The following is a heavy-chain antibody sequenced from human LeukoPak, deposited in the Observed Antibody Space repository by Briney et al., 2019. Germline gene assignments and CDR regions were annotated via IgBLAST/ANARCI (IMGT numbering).Heavy chain of an antibody. D-gene: IGHD1-1*01. CDR3: ASEQPGRYIHY. V-gene: IGHV1-46*01. CDR1: VYTHILNR. J-gene: IGHJ4*02. CDR2: SNPSGVGT. Sequence: GASVKVSFKESVYTHILNRLHWLRPAPGQGLEWMGVSNPSGVGTNYAQKFQGRVTMTRDTSTTTVYMELSSLRSEDTDVYYCASEQPGRYIHYWGQGGLLSVSS.